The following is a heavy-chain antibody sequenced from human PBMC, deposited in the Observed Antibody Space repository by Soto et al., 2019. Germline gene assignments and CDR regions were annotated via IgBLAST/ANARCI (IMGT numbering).Heavy chain of an antibody. J-gene: IGHJ5*02. CDR3: ARDQGGVAAAGTLVWFDP. CDR1: GYTFTSYG. D-gene: IGHD6-13*01. Sequence: QVQLVQSGAEVKKPGASVKVSCKASGYTFTSYGISWVRQAPGQGLEWMGWISAYNGNTNYAQKLQGRVNMTTDTSTSTAYMELRSLRSDDTAVYYCARDQGGVAAAGTLVWFDPWGQGTLVTVSS. V-gene: IGHV1-18*01. CDR2: ISAYNGNT.